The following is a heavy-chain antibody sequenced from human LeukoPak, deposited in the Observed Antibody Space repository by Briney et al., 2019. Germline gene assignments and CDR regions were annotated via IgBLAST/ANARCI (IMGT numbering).Heavy chain of an antibody. CDR2: ISSSGSTI. V-gene: IGHV3-48*03. CDR1: GFTFSNYE. Sequence: GGSLRLSCAVSGFTFSNYEMNWVRQAPGEGLEWVSYISSSGSTIYYADSVKGRFTISRDNAENSLYLQMNSLRAEDTAVYYCARKTSVDYWGQGTLVTVSS. J-gene: IGHJ4*02. CDR3: ARKTSVDY.